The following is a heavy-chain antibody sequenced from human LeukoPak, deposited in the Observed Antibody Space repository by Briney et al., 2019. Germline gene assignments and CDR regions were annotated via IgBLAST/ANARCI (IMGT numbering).Heavy chain of an antibody. D-gene: IGHD2-15*01. CDR2: IYYSRST. CDR3: ARYCSGGSCVDY. J-gene: IGHJ4*02. CDR1: GGSISSYY. V-gene: IGHV4-59*01. Sequence: SEPLSLICSVCGGSISSYYWSWIRQPPGKGLEWVGYIYYSRSTNYNPSLKSRVTISADTSKKQFSLKLRSATAADTSLYYGARYCSGGSCVDYWGQGTLVTVSA.